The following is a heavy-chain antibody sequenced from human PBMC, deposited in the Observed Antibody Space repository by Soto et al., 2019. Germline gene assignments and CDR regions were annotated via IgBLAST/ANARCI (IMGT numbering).Heavy chain of an antibody. J-gene: IGHJ4*02. CDR3: ARDREYCSGGSCYPFDY. Sequence: ASVKVSCKASGYTFTSYGISWVRQAPGQGLEWMGWISAYNGNTNYAQKLQGRVTMTTDTSTSTAYMELRSLRSDDTAVYYCARDREYCSGGSCYPFDYWGQGTLVTVSS. CDR2: ISAYNGNT. D-gene: IGHD2-15*01. V-gene: IGHV1-18*01. CDR1: GYTFTSYG.